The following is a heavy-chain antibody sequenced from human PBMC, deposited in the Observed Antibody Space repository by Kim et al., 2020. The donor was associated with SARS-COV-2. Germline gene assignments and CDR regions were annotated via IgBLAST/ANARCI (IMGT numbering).Heavy chain of an antibody. V-gene: IGHV3-23*01. Sequence: TDSVKARFTVSRDITKATLYLQTNSLRSEDTALYYCAKDHPSSGWPTFDSWGQGTLFTVSS. J-gene: IGHJ4*02. CDR3: AKDHPSSGWPTFDS. D-gene: IGHD6-19*01.